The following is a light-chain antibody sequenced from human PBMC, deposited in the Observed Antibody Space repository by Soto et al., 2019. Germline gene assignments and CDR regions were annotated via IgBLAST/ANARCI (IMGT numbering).Light chain of an antibody. CDR2: DAS. CDR1: QDISNY. J-gene: IGKJ4*01. V-gene: IGKV1-13*02. CDR3: QQVYVYPST. Sequence: AIQMTQSASSLSASVGDRVTITCKASQDISNYLNWYQQKPGKAPKLLIYDASSLESRVPSRFSGGGSGTDVTLTISSLQPEDFATYYCQQVYVYPSTFGGGTKVDIK.